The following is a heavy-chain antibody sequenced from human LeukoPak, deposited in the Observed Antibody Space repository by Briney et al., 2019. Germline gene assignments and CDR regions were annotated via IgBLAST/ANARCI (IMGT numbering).Heavy chain of an antibody. V-gene: IGHV3-11*04. J-gene: IGHJ4*02. CDR3: ARVQREYYYDSSGIMGN. Sequence: GGSLRLSCAASGFTFSDYYMSWIRQAPGKGLEWVSYISSSGSTIYYADSVKGRFTISRDNAKNSLYLQMNSLRVEDTAVYYCARVQREYYYDSSGIMGNWGQGTLVTVSP. CDR2: ISSSGSTI. CDR1: GFTFSDYY. D-gene: IGHD3-22*01.